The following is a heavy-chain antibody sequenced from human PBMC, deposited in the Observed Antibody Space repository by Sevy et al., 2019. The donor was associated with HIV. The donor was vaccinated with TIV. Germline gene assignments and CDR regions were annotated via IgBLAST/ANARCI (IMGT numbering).Heavy chain of an antibody. V-gene: IGHV1-2*06. J-gene: IGHJ4*01. D-gene: IGHD6-13*01. CDR1: GYSFSGYN. Sequence: ASVKVSCKTSGYSFSGYNMHWVRQAPGQGLEWMGRINPTSGGTKFAEMFQGRVTMTRDMSISTAYMELSSLRSDDTAVYYCVRVPAAAGTRGYFDYWGHGTLVTVSS. CDR3: VRVPAAAGTRGYFDY. CDR2: INPTSGGT.